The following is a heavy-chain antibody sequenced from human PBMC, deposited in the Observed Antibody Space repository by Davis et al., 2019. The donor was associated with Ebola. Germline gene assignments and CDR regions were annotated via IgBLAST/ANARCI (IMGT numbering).Heavy chain of an antibody. D-gene: IGHD3-16*01. CDR1: GFTFSDYY. CDR3: ARHQTGRGISFGAGGYYFDY. CDR2: ISSSSSTI. Sequence: GGSLRLSCAASGFTFSDYYMSWIRQAPGKGLEWVSYISSSSSTIYYADSVKGRFTISRDNAKNSLYLQMNSLRAEDTAVYYCARHQTGRGISFGAGGYYFDYWGQGTLVTVSS. V-gene: IGHV3-11*01. J-gene: IGHJ4*02.